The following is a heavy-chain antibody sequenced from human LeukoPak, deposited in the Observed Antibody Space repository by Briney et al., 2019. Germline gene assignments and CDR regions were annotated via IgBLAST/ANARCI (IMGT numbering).Heavy chain of an antibody. CDR3: ARLAGAPPYGSGSYYSLYYFDY. V-gene: IGHV4-39*07. CDR2: INHSGST. J-gene: IGHJ4*02. CDR1: GGSISSGSYY. Sequence: SETLSLTCTVSGGSISSGSYYWSWIRQPPGKGLEWIGEINHSGSTNYNPSLKSRVTISVDTSKNQFSLKLSSVTAADTAVYYCARLAGAPPYGSGSYYSLYYFDYWGQGTLVTVSS. D-gene: IGHD3-10*01.